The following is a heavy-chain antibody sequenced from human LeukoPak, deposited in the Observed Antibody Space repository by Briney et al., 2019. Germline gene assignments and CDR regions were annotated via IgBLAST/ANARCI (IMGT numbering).Heavy chain of an antibody. D-gene: IGHD6-13*01. CDR2: ISAYNGNT. CDR3: ARDRRSVAAAGIIFDP. CDR1: GYTFTSYG. Sequence: ASVKVSCKASGYTFTSYGISWVRQAPGQGLEWMGLISAYNGNTNYAQKLQGRVTMTTDTSTSTAYMELRSLRSDDTAVYYCARDRRSVAAAGIIFDPWGQGTLVTVSS. V-gene: IGHV1-18*01. J-gene: IGHJ5*02.